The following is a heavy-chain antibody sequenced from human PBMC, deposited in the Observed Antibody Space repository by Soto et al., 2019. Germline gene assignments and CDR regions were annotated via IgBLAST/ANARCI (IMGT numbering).Heavy chain of an antibody. J-gene: IGHJ4*02. CDR1: GFTFSSYA. CDR3: AKDQDVADSSGYYFDY. V-gene: IGHV3-23*01. CDR2: ISGSGGST. D-gene: IGHD3-22*01. Sequence: GGSLRLSCAASGFTFSSYAMSWVRQAPGEGLEWVSAISGSGGSTYYADSVKGRFTISRDNSKNTLYLQMNSLRAEDTAVYYCAKDQDVADSSGYYFDYWGQGTLVTVSS.